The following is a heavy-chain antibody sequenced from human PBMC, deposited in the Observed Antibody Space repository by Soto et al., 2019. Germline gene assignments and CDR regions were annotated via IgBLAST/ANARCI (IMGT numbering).Heavy chain of an antibody. CDR3: ARGYGAPMGWFAP. V-gene: IGHV1-3*01. CDR1: GYTFTSYA. Sequence: QVQLVQSGAEVKKPGASVKVSCKASGYTFTSYAMHWVRQAPGQRLEWMGWINDGNGNTKYSQKFQGRVTITRDTSASTAYMELSSLRSEGTSVYYCARGYGAPMGWFAPWGQGTLVTVSS. D-gene: IGHD3-10*01. J-gene: IGHJ5*02. CDR2: INDGNGNT.